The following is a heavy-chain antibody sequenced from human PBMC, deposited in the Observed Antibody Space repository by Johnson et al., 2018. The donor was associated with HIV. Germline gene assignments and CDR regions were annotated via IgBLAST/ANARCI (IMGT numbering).Heavy chain of an antibody. D-gene: IGHD6-6*01. CDR3: ARRGSSSGFSGWRAFDI. V-gene: IGHV3-20*04. Sequence: VQLVESGGGVVRPGGSLRLSCAASGFTFDDYGMSWVRQVPGTGLEWVSGINWNGGTIGYTDSVKGRFTISRDNAKNSLYLQMNSLRAEDTALYYCARRGSSSGFSGWRAFDIWGQGTMVTVSS. CDR2: INWNGGTI. CDR1: GFTFDDYG. J-gene: IGHJ3*02.